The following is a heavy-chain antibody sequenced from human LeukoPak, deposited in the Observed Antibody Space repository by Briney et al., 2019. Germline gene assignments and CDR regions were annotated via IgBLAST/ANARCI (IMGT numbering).Heavy chain of an antibody. CDR1: GFTFSSYA. J-gene: IGHJ3*02. D-gene: IGHD4-17*01. CDR3: ARDPNGDYIGTFDM. V-gene: IGHV3-23*01. Sequence: GGSLRLSCAASGFTFSSYAMSWVRQAPGKGLEWVSAISGSGGSTYYADSVKGRFTISRDNSKNTLYLQMNSLRVEDTAVYFCARDPNGDYIGTFDMWGRGTMVSVSS. CDR2: ISGSGGST.